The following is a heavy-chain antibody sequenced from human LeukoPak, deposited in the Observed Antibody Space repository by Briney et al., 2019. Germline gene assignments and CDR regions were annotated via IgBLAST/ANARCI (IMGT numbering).Heavy chain of an antibody. V-gene: IGHV3-48*02. Sequence: GGSLRLSCAASGFTFTSYSMSWVRQAPGKGLEWVSYISSSSSTIYYADSVKGRFTISRDNAENSLYLQMNSLRDEDTAVYYCVREAVNDYGDYVFWFDPWGQGTLVTVSS. J-gene: IGHJ5*02. CDR1: GFTFTSYS. D-gene: IGHD4-17*01. CDR3: VREAVNDYGDYVFWFDP. CDR2: ISSSSSTI.